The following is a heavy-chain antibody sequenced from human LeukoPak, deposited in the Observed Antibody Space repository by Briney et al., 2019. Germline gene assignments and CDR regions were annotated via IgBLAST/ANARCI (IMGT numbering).Heavy chain of an antibody. Sequence: PSETLSLTCAVYGGSFSGYYWSWIRQPPGKGLEWIGEINHSGSTNYNPSLKSRVTMSVDTSKNQFSLKLSSVTAADTAVYYCAREKGAGTYYDILTGYYRRYYFDYWGQGTLVTVSS. CDR2: INHSGST. CDR3: AREKGAGTYYDILTGYYRRYYFDY. V-gene: IGHV4-34*01. D-gene: IGHD3-9*01. CDR1: GGSFSGYY. J-gene: IGHJ4*02.